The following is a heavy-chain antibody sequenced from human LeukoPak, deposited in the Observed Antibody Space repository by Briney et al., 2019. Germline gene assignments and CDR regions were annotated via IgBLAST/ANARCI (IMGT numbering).Heavy chain of an antibody. J-gene: IGHJ5*02. CDR3: ARDLGVIAAGFDP. CDR2: IYYSGST. V-gene: IGHV4-59*01. CDR1: GGSISSYY. D-gene: IGHD6-13*01. Sequence: SETLSLTCTVSGGSISSYYWRWIRQPPGKGLEWIGYIYYSGSTNYNPSLKSRVTISVDTSKNQFSLKLSSVTAADTAVYYCARDLGVIAAGFDPWGQGTLVTVSS.